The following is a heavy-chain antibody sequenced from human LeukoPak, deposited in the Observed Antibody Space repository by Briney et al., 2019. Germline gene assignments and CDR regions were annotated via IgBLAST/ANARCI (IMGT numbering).Heavy chain of an antibody. CDR1: GFSFGSYP. Sequence: SGGSLRLSCAGSGFSFGSYPMSWVRQAPGKGLEWVSSISDFVDNTYYADSVKGRFTISRDNSEKSLYLQMSSLRVEDTAVYYCAKEPYIVVVPANWFDPWGQGTLVTVSS. CDR3: AKEPYIVVVPANWFDP. CDR2: ISDFVDNT. V-gene: IGHV3-23*01. J-gene: IGHJ5*02. D-gene: IGHD2-2*01.